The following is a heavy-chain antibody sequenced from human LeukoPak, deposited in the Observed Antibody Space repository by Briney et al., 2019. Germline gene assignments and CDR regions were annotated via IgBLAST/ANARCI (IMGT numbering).Heavy chain of an antibody. V-gene: IGHV4-4*07. D-gene: IGHD3-16*01. CDR2: IYTSGST. Sequence: SETLSLTCTVSGGSSSSYYWSWVRQPAGKGLEWIGRIYTSGSTNYNPSLKSRVTMSVDTSKNQFSLKLSSVTVADTAVYYCARDIRGERYFDLWGRGTLVTVSS. CDR3: ARDIRGERYFDL. J-gene: IGHJ2*01. CDR1: GGSSSSYY.